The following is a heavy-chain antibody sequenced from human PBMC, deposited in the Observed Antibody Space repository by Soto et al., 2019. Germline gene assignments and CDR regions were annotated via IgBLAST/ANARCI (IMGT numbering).Heavy chain of an antibody. V-gene: IGHV3-30*18. D-gene: IGHD3-22*01. CDR2: ISYDGSNK. J-gene: IGHJ4*02. CDR3: ANKEGGYYYDSSGYSDY. Sequence: QVQLVESGGGVVQPGRSLRLSCAASGFTFSSYGMHWVRQAPGKGLEWVAVISYDGSNKYYADSVKGRFTISRDNSKNTLYLQMNSLRAEDTAVYFSANKEGGYYYDSSGYSDYWGQGTLVTVSS. CDR1: GFTFSSYG.